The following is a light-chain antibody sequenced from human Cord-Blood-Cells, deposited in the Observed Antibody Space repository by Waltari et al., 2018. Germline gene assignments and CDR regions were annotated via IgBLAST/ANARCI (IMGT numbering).Light chain of an antibody. Sequence: DIQMTQSPSSLSASVGDRVTITCRASQSISSYLNWYQQKPGKAPKLLIYAASSLQSGVPSRFSGSGSGTEFTLTISSLQPEDVATYYCQQSYSTLPRTFGQGTKVEIK. CDR1: QSISSY. CDR2: AAS. J-gene: IGKJ1*01. CDR3: QQSYSTLPRT. V-gene: IGKV1-39*01.